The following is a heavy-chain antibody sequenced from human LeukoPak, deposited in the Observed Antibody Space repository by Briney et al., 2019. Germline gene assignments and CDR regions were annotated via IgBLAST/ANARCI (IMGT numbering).Heavy chain of an antibody. D-gene: IGHD3-3*01. CDR1: GFTVSNNY. V-gene: IGHV3-53*01. CDR2: IYSSGSI. Sequence: GGSLRLSCAASGFTVSNNYMSWVRQAPGKGLEWVSVIYSSGSIYYADSVKGRFTISRDNSKNTLYLQMNSLRAEDTAVYYCARDDFWSGYYYMDVWGKGTTVTVSS. CDR3: ARDDFWSGYYYMDV. J-gene: IGHJ6*03.